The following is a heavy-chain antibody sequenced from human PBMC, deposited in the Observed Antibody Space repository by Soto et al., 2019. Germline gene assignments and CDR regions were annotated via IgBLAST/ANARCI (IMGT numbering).Heavy chain of an antibody. CDR3: AMQRSGVVY. J-gene: IGHJ4*02. CDR1: GYSFTANS. D-gene: IGHD6-25*01. CDR2: INPNNGGT. Sequence: QVHLVQSGAEVKKPGASVRVSCKASGYSFTANSMHWVRQAPGEGLEWMGWINPNNGGTNYARKFQGWVTMTRDTSISTAYMDLTRLKSDATAVYYCAMQRSGVVYWGQGTLVTVSS. V-gene: IGHV1-2*04.